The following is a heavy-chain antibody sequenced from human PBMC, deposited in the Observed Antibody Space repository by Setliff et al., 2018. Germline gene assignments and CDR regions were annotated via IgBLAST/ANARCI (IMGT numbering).Heavy chain of an antibody. V-gene: IGHV4-61*02. CDR2: VYSSVYSSGIT. J-gene: IGHJ6*03. D-gene: IGHD1-1*01. Sequence: SETLSLTCTVSGGSMSSGPNYWSWVRQPAGRGLEWVGRVYSSVYSSGITSYNPSLKSRVTISMDTSKNQFSLGLTSVTAADTAVYYCARANKKLDYYYYYYMDVWGKGTTVTVSS. CDR1: GGSMSSGPNY. CDR3: ARANKKLDYYYYYYMDV.